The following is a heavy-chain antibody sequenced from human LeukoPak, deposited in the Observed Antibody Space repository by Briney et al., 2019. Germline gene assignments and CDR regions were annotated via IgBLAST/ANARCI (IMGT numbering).Heavy chain of an antibody. CDR3: ARHGNAYSSSWFDY. J-gene: IGHJ4*02. V-gene: IGHV4-59*08. Sequence: PSETLSLTCTVSGDSISSSYWNWIRQPPGKGLDWIGYFYYSGSTNYNPSLKSRVTISLDTSRNQFSLKLTSVTTADTAVYYCARHGNAYSSSWFDYWGQGTLVTVSS. CDR2: FYYSGST. D-gene: IGHD6-13*01. CDR1: GDSISSSY.